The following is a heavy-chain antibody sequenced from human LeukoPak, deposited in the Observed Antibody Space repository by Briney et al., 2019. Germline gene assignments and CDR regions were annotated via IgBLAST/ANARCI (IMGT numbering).Heavy chain of an antibody. Sequence: SETLSLTCTVSGGSTSSYDWSWIRQPPGKGLEWIGYISYSGSTNYNPSLKSRVTISVDTSKNQFSLKLTSVTAADTALYYCARHRAHTYSFDSGGYYLYYFDYWGQGTLVTVSS. D-gene: IGHD3-22*01. CDR1: GGSTSSYD. CDR2: ISYSGST. V-gene: IGHV4-59*08. CDR3: ARHRAHTYSFDSGGYYLYYFDY. J-gene: IGHJ4*02.